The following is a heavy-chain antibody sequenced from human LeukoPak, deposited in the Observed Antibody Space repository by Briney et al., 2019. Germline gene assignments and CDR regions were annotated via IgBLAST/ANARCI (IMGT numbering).Heavy chain of an antibody. CDR3: AREGGRRIYYYDSSGGPDY. CDR1: GGSISSSNW. CDR2: IYHSGST. Sequence: SETLSLTCAVSGGSISSSNWWSWVRQPPGKGLEWIGEIYHSGSTNYNPSLKSRVTISVDKSKNQFSLKLSSVTAADTAVYYCAREGGRRIYYYDSSGGPDYWGQGTLVTVSS. J-gene: IGHJ4*02. D-gene: IGHD3-22*01. V-gene: IGHV4-4*02.